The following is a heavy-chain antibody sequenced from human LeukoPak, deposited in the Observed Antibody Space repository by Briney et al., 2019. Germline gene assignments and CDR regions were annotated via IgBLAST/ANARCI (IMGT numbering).Heavy chain of an antibody. CDR2: VYHSGST. CDR1: GDSISSSNW. CDR3: VREDSGGSLGFFDY. D-gene: IGHD2-15*01. J-gene: IGHJ4*02. Sequence: PSETLSLTCAVSGDSISSSNWWSWVRQPPGKGLEWIGEVYHSGSTNYNPSLKSRVTISVDKSKNQFSLRLNSVTAADTAVYYCVREDSGGSLGFFDYWGQGILVTVSS. V-gene: IGHV4-4*02.